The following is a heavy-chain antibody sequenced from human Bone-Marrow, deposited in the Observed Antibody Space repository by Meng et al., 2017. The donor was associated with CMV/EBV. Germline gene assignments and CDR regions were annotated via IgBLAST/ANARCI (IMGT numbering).Heavy chain of an antibody. D-gene: IGHD6-13*01. CDR1: GFTFSSYE. CDR2: INWNGGST. CDR3: ARGGVGVYSSSWFFDY. V-gene: IGHV3-20*04. Sequence: GESLKISCAAPGFTFSSYEMNWVRQAPGKGLEWVSGINWNGGSTGYADSVKGRFTISRDNAKNSLYLQMNSLRAEDTALYYCARGGVGVYSSSWFFDYWGQGTLVTVSS. J-gene: IGHJ4*02.